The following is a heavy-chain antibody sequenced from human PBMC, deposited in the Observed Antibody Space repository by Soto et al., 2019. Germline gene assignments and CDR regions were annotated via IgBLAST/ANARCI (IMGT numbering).Heavy chain of an antibody. CDR2: MHTGGNEK. CDR1: GFTFSYYG. V-gene: IGHV3-33*08. J-gene: IGHJ4*02. CDR3: ARDADTTGHYSHFDL. D-gene: IGHD3-9*01. Sequence: QVQLVESGGGVVQPGGSLRLSCAASGFTFSYYGFHWVRQAPGKGLEWVAVMHTGGNEKYYVDSVKGRFIVSRDDSRNRVYVEMSGLWAEDTAEYFCARDADTTGHYSHFDLWGRGSLVAVS.